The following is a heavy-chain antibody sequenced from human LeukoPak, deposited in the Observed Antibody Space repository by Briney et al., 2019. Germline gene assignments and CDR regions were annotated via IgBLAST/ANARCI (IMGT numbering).Heavy chain of an antibody. CDR2: ISGSGGST. CDR3: ANLGLGIPVSY. J-gene: IGHJ4*02. V-gene: IGHV3-23*01. CDR1: GFTFSSYA. D-gene: IGHD6-19*01. Sequence: GGSLRLSCAASGFTFSSYAMSWVRQAPGKGLEWVSAISGSGGSTYYADSVKGRFTISRDNSENTLYLQMNSLRAEDTAVYYCANLGLGIPVSYWGQGTLVTVSS.